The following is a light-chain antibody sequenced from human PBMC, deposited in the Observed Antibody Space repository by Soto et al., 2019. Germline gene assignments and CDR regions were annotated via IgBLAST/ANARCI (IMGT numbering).Light chain of an antibody. CDR2: EGS. CDR1: SSDVGSYSL. Sequence: QSALTQPASVSGSPGQSITVSCTGTSSDVGSYSLVSWYHQSPGKAHKLVIYEGSKRPSGVSNRLSGSKSGNTASLTISGLQAEDEGDYYCCSYTSNTVVFGGGTKVTVL. J-gene: IGLJ2*01. V-gene: IGLV2-23*01. CDR3: CSYTSNTVV.